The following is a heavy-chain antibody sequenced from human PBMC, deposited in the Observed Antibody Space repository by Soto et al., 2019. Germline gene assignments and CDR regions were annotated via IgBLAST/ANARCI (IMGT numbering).Heavy chain of an antibody. CDR3: AHRPGDGPVSLSDAFDI. CDR1: GFSLSTSGVG. V-gene: IGHV2-5*02. D-gene: IGHD2-21*01. CDR2: IYWDDDK. Sequence: QITLKESGPTLVKPTQTLTLTCTFSGFSLSTSGVGVGWIRQPPGKALEWLALIYWDDDKRYSPSLKSRLTITKDTSKNQVVLTMTNMDPVDTATYYCAHRPGDGPVSLSDAFDIWGQGTMVTVSS. J-gene: IGHJ3*02.